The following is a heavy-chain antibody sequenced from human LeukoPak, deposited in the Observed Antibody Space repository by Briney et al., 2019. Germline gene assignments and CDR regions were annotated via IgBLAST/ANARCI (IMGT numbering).Heavy chain of an antibody. V-gene: IGHV1-2*02. CDR3: ARDRDGYNY. J-gene: IGHJ4*02. D-gene: IGHD5-24*01. Sequence: ASVKASCKASGYTFTGYYINWVRQPPGQGLEWMGWINPNSGGTNYAQKFQGRVTKTRDTSISTAYMELSRLRSDDTVVYYCARDRDGYNYWGQGTLVTVSS. CDR2: INPNSGGT. CDR1: GYTFTGYY.